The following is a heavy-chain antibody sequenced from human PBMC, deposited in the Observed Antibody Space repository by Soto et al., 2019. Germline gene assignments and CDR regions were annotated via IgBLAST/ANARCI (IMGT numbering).Heavy chain of an antibody. J-gene: IGHJ4*02. CDR2: ISTSSSDI. CDR3: ARDGGGYATGWFAN. CDR1: GFSFSSYT. Sequence: RRLSCAAFGFSFSSYTMNWVRQAPGKGLEWVSFISTSSSDIHYADSVKGRFTISRDNAENSLYLQMNSLRADDTAVYYCARDGGGYATGWFANWGQGTLVTVSS. V-gene: IGHV3-21*01. D-gene: IGHD6-19*01.